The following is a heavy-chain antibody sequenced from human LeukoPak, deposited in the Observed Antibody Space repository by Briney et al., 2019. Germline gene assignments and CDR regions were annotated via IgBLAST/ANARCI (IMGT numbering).Heavy chain of an antibody. CDR3: ARLGCVRACPHGALNW. J-gene: IGHJ4*02. V-gene: IGHV3-7*03. D-gene: IGHD3/OR15-3a*01. CDR2: VTQDGSEK. Sequence: GGSLRLSCAASRFTFSGYWMSWVRQAPGKGLEWVATVTQDGSEKYYVDSVKGRFTISRDNAKSSLFLQMNSLRAEDTAVYYCARLGCVRACPHGALNWWGQGTLVTVSS. CDR1: RFTFSGYW.